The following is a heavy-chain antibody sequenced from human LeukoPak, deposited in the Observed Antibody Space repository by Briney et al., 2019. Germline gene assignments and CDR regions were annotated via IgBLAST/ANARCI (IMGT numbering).Heavy chain of an antibody. V-gene: IGHV4-4*09. D-gene: IGHD4/OR15-4a*01. Sequence: PSETLSLTCTVSGGSISGYYWSWIRQPPGKGLEWIGYIYTSGSTNYNPSLKSRVTISVDTSKNQFSLKLSSVTAADTAVYYCARSVSWVPIFDYWGQGTLVTVSS. CDR2: IYTSGST. CDR1: GGSISGYY. J-gene: IGHJ4*02. CDR3: ARSVSWVPIFDY.